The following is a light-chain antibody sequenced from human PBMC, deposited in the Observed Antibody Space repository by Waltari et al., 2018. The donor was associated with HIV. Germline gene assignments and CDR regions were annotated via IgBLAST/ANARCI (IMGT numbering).Light chain of an antibody. Sequence: QSALTQPASVSGSPGQSVIISCTGTSSDVGSYNLVSWYQQYPGKAPKLMIFAVTKRPSGVSNRFSGSKSGNTASLTVSGLQAEDEADYYCCSYASTHSWVFGGGTKLTVL. J-gene: IGLJ3*02. CDR1: SSDVGSYNL. V-gene: IGLV2-23*02. CDR3: CSYASTHSWV. CDR2: AVT.